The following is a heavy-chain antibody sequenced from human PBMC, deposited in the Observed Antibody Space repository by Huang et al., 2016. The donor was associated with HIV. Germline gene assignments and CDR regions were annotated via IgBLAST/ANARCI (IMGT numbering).Heavy chain of an antibody. D-gene: IGHD6-19*01. Sequence: EVQLLESGGGLVQPGGSLRLSCAASGFTFSSYAMSWVRRAPGKGLVWVSAISGSGDSTYYADSVKGRFTISRDNSKNTLYLQMNSLRAEDTAVYYCAKQSSGWYVSADAFDIWGQGTMVTVSS. V-gene: IGHV3-23*01. CDR3: AKQSSGWYVSADAFDI. CDR1: GFTFSSYA. J-gene: IGHJ3*02. CDR2: ISGSGDST.